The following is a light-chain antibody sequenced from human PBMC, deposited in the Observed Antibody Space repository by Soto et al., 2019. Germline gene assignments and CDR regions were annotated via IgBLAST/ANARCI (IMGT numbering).Light chain of an antibody. V-gene: IGKV3-15*01. CDR2: GAS. CDR1: QSVSSN. CDR3: QQYNNWPQT. Sequence: EIVMTQSPATLSVSPGERATLSCRASQSVSSNLAWYQQKPGQAPRLLIYGASTRATGIPAMFSGSGSGTESPLTISSLQSEDFAVYYCQQYNNWPQTFGPGTKVEIK. J-gene: IGKJ1*01.